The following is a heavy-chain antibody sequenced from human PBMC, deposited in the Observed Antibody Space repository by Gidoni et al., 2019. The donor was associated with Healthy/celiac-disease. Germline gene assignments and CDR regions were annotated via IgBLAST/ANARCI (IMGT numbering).Heavy chain of an antibody. V-gene: IGHV3-30-3*01. Sequence: QVQLVESGGGVVQPGRSLRLSCAASAFTFSSYAMHWVRQAPGKGLEWVAVISYDGSNKYYADSVKGRFTISRDNSKNTLYLQMNSLRAEDTAVYYCARDLLDDNYDFWSGYYSNYYYYGMDVWGQGTTVTVSS. D-gene: IGHD3-3*01. CDR1: AFTFSSYA. J-gene: IGHJ6*02. CDR2: ISYDGSNK. CDR3: ARDLLDDNYDFWSGYYSNYYYYGMDV.